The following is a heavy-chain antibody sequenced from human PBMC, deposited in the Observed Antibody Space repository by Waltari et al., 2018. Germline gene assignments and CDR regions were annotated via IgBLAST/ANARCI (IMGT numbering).Heavy chain of an antibody. D-gene: IGHD5-12*01. V-gene: IGHV3-23*01. CDR2: ISGSGGST. Sequence: EVQLLESGGGLVQPGGSLRLSCAASGFTFRRYAMRWVRQAPGKGLEWVSAISGSGGSTYYADSVKGRFTISRDNSKNTLYLQMNSLRAEDTAVYYCAKALYPYDYPSYWGQGTLVTVSS. CDR1: GFTFRRYA. J-gene: IGHJ4*02. CDR3: AKALYPYDYPSY.